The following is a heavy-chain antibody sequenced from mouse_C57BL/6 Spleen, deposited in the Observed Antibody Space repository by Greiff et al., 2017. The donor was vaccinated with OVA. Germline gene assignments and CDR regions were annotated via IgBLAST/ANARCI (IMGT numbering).Heavy chain of an antibody. CDR3: ARDYSNLFAY. J-gene: IGHJ3*01. V-gene: IGHV1-59*01. CDR1: GYTFTSYW. D-gene: IGHD2-5*01. CDR2: IDPSDSYT. Sequence: QVQLQQPGAELVRPGTSVKLACKASGYTFTSYWMHWVKQRPGQGLEWIGVIDPSDSYTNYNQKFKGKATLTVDTSSSPAYMQLSSLTSEDSAVYYCARDYSNLFAYWGQGTLVTVSA.